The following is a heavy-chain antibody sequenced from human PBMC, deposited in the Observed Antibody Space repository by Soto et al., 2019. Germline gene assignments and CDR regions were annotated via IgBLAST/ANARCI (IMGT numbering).Heavy chain of an antibody. J-gene: IGHJ4*02. CDR3: GPRGAVAPRGY. D-gene: IGHD2-15*01. CDR2: INHIGST. Sequence: QVQLQQWGAGLLKPSETLSRTCAVAGGSFSDFYWTWLRQLPGKGLEWIGEINHIGSTNYNPSLESRVAISVDTSKNQFSLNLRSVTAADTAVYYCGPRGAVAPRGYWGQGTLVTVSS. V-gene: IGHV4-34*02. CDR1: GGSFSDFY.